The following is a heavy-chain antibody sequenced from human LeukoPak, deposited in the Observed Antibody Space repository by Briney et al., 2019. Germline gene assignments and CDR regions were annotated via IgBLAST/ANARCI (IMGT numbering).Heavy chain of an antibody. D-gene: IGHD2-15*01. CDR3: ARGIYSGGHFDY. Sequence: ASVKVSCKASGYTFTGYYMHWVRQAPGQGLEWMGWINPNSGGTNYAQKFQGWVTMTRDTSISTAYMELRSLRSDDTAVYYCARGIYSGGHFDYWGQGTLATVSS. J-gene: IGHJ4*02. CDR2: INPNSGGT. CDR1: GYTFTGYY. V-gene: IGHV1-2*04.